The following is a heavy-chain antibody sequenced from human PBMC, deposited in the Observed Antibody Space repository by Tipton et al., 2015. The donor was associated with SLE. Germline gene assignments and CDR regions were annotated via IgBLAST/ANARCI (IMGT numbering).Heavy chain of an antibody. CDR3: ARERLGIDY. V-gene: IGHV4-59*01. D-gene: IGHD7-27*01. CDR1: GVSINDYY. CDR2: ISNSGAT. J-gene: IGHJ4*02. Sequence: LSLTCSVSGVSINDYYWSWIRQPPGKGLEWIGFISNSGATNYNPFLRSRVTISVETSKKRFSLTVRSVTAADTAVYYCARERLGIDYWGQGTLVTVSS.